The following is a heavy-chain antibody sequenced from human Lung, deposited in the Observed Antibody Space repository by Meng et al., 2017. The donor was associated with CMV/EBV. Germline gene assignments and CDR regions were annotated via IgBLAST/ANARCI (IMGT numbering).Heavy chain of an antibody. CDR3: AKDRYSGSYSSPGYFDY. V-gene: IGHV3-74*01. D-gene: IGHD1-26*01. CDR1: GFTLKTHW. Sequence: GESLKISCAASGFTLKTHWMHWVRQVPGKVPVWVSRINSDGTRTTYADSVKGRFTISRDNAKNTLDLQMNSLRTEDTALYYCAKDRYSGSYSSPGYFDYWGQGPLVPFSS. J-gene: IGHJ4*02. CDR2: INSDGTRT.